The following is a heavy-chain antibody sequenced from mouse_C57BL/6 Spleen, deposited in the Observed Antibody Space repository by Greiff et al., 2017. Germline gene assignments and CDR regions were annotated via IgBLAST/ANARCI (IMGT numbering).Heavy chain of an antibody. J-gene: IGHJ2*01. CDR3: TREVYGNYFDY. Sequence: VKLQQSGAELVRPGASVTLSCKASGYTFTDYEMHWVKQTPVHGLEWIGAIDPETGGTAYNQKFKGKAILTADKSSSTAYMDLRSLTSEDTAVYYCTREVYGNYFDYWGQGTTLTVSS. D-gene: IGHD2-1*01. V-gene: IGHV1-15*01. CDR2: IDPETGGT. CDR1: GYTFTDYE.